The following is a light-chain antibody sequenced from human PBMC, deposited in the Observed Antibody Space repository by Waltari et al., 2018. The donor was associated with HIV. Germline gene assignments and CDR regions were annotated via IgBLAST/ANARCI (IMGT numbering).Light chain of an antibody. CDR3: SAWDSTLSAWV. V-gene: IGLV10-54*01. CDR2: RNS. J-gene: IGLJ3*02. CDR1: MNNVGYHG. Sequence: QAGLPQPPSLCEDLRQTVTLTRTGYMNNVGYHGKVWLKQHRGRPPKVIFFRNSVRRPGIPERIAASRSGNTASLTIIGLQSEDEADYYCSAWDSTLSAWVFGGGTQVTV.